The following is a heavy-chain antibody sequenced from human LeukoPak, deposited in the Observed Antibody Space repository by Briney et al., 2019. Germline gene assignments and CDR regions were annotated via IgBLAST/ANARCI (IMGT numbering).Heavy chain of an antibody. Sequence: GESLKISCKGSGYSFTSHWIAWVRQMPGKGLEWMGVIYPGDSDTRYSPSFQGQVTISADKSISTAYLQWRSLRASDSAMYYCARLGTADGYNYLFFDYGGQGPLVTVPS. V-gene: IGHV5-51*01. CDR1: GYSFTSHW. J-gene: IGHJ4*02. CDR2: IYPGDSDT. CDR3: ARLGTADGYNYLFFDY. D-gene: IGHD5-24*01.